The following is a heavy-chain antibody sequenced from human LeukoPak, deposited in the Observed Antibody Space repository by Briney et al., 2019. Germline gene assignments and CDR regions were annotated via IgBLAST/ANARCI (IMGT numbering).Heavy chain of an antibody. Sequence: GGSLRLSCAASGFTFSSYSMTWVRQAPGKGLEWVSSISSSSSYIYYADSVKGRFTISRDNSKNTLYLQMNSLRAEDTAVYYCAKVKYREYYDILTGYCLDYWGQGTLVTVSS. CDR1: GFTFSSYS. D-gene: IGHD3-9*01. CDR2: ISSSSSYI. J-gene: IGHJ4*02. V-gene: IGHV3-21*04. CDR3: AKVKYREYYDILTGYCLDY.